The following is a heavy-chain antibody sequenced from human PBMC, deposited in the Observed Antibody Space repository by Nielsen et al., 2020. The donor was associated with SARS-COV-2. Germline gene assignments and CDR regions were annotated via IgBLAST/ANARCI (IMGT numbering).Heavy chain of an antibody. V-gene: IGHV4-34*01. Sequence: WIRQPPGKGLEWIGEINHSGNTNDNPSLKSRVTISVDTSKNQISLKLTSVTAADTAVYYCARGATRRYGSGSYYLNYYYMDVWGKGTTVTVSS. CDR2: INHSGNT. D-gene: IGHD3-10*01. CDR3: ARGATRRYGSGSYYLNYYYMDV. J-gene: IGHJ6*03.